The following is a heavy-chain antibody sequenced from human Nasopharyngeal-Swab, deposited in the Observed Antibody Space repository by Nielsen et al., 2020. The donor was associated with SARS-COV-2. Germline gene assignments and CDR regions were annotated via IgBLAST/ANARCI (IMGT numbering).Heavy chain of an antibody. CDR2: INHSGST. D-gene: IGHD6-13*01. J-gene: IGHJ5*01. CDR3: ARGVPLYSSSWFGS. CDR1: GGSFSGYY. V-gene: IGHV4-34*01. Sequence: SKTLSLTCAVYGGSFSGYYWSWIRQPPGKGLEWIGEINHSGSTKSNPSLKSRVTISVDTSKNRFSLKLSSVTAADTAVNYCARGVPLYSSSWFGSWGQGTLVTVSS.